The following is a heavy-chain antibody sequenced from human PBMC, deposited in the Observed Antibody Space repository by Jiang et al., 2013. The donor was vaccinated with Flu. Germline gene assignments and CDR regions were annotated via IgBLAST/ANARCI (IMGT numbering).Heavy chain of an antibody. J-gene: IGHJ6*02. CDR1: GYTFTSYA. D-gene: IGHD3-3*01. Sequence: QSGSELKKPGASVKVSCKASGYTFTSYAMNWVRQAPGQGLEWMGWINTNTGNPTYAQGFTGRFVFSLDTSVSTAYLQICSLKAEDTAVYYCARTYYDFWSGYLAYYYYGMDVWGQGTTVTVSS. CDR2: INTNTGNP. V-gene: IGHV7-4-1*01. CDR3: ARTYYDFWSGYLAYYYYGMDV.